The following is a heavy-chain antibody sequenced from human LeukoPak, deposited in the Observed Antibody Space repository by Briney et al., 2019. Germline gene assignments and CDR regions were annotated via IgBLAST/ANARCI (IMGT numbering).Heavy chain of an antibody. Sequence: MSSETLSLTCTVSGGSISSYYWSRVRQPPGEGLEWVGYIYYSGSTNYNPSLKSRVTISVDTSKNQFSLKLSSVTAADTAVYYCARSSLMVYCNWFDPWGQGTLVTVSS. J-gene: IGHJ5*02. CDR3: ARSSLMVYCNWFDP. V-gene: IGHV4-59*01. CDR1: GGSISSYY. D-gene: IGHD2-8*01. CDR2: IYYSGST.